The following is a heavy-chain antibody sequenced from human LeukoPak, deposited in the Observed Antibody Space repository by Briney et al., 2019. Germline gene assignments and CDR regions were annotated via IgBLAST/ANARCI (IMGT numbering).Heavy chain of an antibody. D-gene: IGHD5-18*01. J-gene: IGHJ4*02. CDR1: GFTFSSYA. Sequence: GRSLRLSCAASGFTFSSYAMHWVRQAPGKGLEWVEVISYDGSNKYYADSVKGRFTISRDNSKNTLYLQMNSLRAEDTAVYYCARPLRRGYSYGCDYWGQGTLVTVSS. V-gene: IGHV3-30*04. CDR3: ARPLRRGYSYGCDY. CDR2: ISYDGSNK.